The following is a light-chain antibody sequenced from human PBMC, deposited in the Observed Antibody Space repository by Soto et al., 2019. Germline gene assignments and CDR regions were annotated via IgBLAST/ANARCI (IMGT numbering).Light chain of an antibody. Sequence: EIVLTQSPGTLSLSPGERATLSCRASQCVSSSYLAWYQQKPGQAPRLLINGASSRASGIPDRFSGSGSGTDFTLTISRLEPEDFAVYYCQQYGTSPPSTFGQGTRLEIK. CDR1: QCVSSSY. V-gene: IGKV3-20*01. CDR3: QQYGTSPPST. J-gene: IGKJ5*01. CDR2: GAS.